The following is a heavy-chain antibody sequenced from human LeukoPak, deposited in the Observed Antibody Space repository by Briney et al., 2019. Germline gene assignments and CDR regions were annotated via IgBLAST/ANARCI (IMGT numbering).Heavy chain of an antibody. J-gene: IGHJ3*02. Sequence: SETLSLTCTVSGGSISSYYWSWIRQPPGKGLEWIGYIYYSGSTNYNPSLKSRVTISVDTSKNQFSLKLSSVTAADTAVYYCARDIPLYKAARRHAFDIWGQGTMVTVSS. V-gene: IGHV4-59*01. CDR2: IYYSGST. CDR3: ARDIPLYKAARRHAFDI. CDR1: GGSISSYY. D-gene: IGHD6-6*01.